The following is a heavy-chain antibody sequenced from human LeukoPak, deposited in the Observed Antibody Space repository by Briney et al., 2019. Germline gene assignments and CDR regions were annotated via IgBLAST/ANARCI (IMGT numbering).Heavy chain of an antibody. J-gene: IGHJ4*02. D-gene: IGHD6-13*01. CDR3: AKGGVAAADPYFDY. V-gene: IGHV4-34*01. Sequence: SETLSLTCAVYGGSFSGYYWSWIRQPPGKGLEWIGEINHSGSTNYNPSLKSRVTISVDTSKNQFSLKLSSVTAADTAVYYCAKGGVAAADPYFDYWGQGTLVTVSS. CDR1: GGSFSGYY. CDR2: INHSGST.